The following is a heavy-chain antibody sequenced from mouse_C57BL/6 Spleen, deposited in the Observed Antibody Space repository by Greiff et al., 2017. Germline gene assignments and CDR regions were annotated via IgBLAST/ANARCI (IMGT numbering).Heavy chain of an antibody. D-gene: IGHD2-2*01. CDR2: IDPSDSYT. J-gene: IGHJ3*01. CDR1: GYTFTSYW. Sequence: QVQLQQPGAELVRPGTSVKLSCKASGYTFTSYWMHWVKQRPGQGLEWIGVIDPSDSYTNYNQKFKGKATLTVDTSSSTAYMQLSSLTSEDSAVYYCAREVDGYAWFAYWGQGTLVTVAA. V-gene: IGHV1-59*01. CDR3: AREVDGYAWFAY.